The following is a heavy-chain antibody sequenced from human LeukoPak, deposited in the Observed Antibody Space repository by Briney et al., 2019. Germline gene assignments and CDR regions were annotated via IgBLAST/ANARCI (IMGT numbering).Heavy chain of an antibody. CDR3: AGWDYQHEPHFDY. D-gene: IGHD1-7*01. Sequence: GGSLRLSCAGSGFTFSSYVMHWVRQAPGKGLEWVAVISYDGSNKYYADSVKGRFTISRDNSQNTLYLQMNSLRAEDTAVYYCAGWDYQHEPHFDYWGQGTLVTVSS. CDR1: GFTFSSYV. CDR2: ISYDGSNK. J-gene: IGHJ4*02. V-gene: IGHV3-30-3*01.